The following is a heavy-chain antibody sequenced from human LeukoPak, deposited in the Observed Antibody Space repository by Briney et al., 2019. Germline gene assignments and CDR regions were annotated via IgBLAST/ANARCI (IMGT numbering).Heavy chain of an antibody. D-gene: IGHD3-10*01. V-gene: IGHV3-74*01. J-gene: IGHJ4*02. CDR3: ARDQPWGVANY. CDR2: INSDGSST. Sequence: GGSLRLSCAASGFTFSNYYMHWVRQAPGKGLVWVSRINSDGSSTTYADSVKGRFTISRDNAKNTLYLQMNSLRGEDTAVYYCARDQPWGVANYWGQGTLVTVSS. CDR1: GFTFSNYY.